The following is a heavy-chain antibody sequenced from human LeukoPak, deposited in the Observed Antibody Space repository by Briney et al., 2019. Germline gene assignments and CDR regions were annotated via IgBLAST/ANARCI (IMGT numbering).Heavy chain of an antibody. Sequence: ASVKVSCKVSGYTLTELSMHWVRQAPGKGLEWMGGFDPEDGETIYAQKFQGRVTMTEDTSTDTAYMELSSLRSEDTAVYYCASYDSSGYYSRDIDYWGQGTLVTVSS. V-gene: IGHV1-24*01. CDR1: GYTLTELS. CDR3: ASYDSSGYYSRDIDY. J-gene: IGHJ4*02. CDR2: FDPEDGET. D-gene: IGHD3-22*01.